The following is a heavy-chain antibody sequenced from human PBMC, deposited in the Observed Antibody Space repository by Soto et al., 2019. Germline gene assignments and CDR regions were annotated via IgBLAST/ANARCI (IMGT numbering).Heavy chain of an antibody. V-gene: IGHV1-24*01. CDR3: ATGGPAGDFDY. CDR1: GYALNELS. J-gene: IGHJ4*02. D-gene: IGHD3-10*01. CDR2: FDPEDGET. Sequence: ASVKVSCKXSGYALNELSMHWVRQAPGKGLEWMGGFDPEDGETVYAQKFQGRVTMTEDTSTDTANMELSSLTSEDTAVYYCATGGPAGDFDYWGQGTLVTVSS.